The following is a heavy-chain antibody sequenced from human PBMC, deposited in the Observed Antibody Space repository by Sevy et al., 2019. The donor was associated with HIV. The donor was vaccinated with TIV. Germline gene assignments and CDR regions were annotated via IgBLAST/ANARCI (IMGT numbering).Heavy chain of an antibody. V-gene: IGHV3-23*01. D-gene: IGHD3-9*01. CDR2: IRGGDGST. CDR3: AKGCHNEYFGADTLDI. Sequence: GGSLRLSCAASGFRFSSFAMIWVRQAPGKELEWVSEIRGGDGSTYYADSVKGRFTISRDNSKNTVYLQMSSLRAEDTALYYCAKGCHNEYFGADTLDIWGQGTMVTVSS. J-gene: IGHJ3*02. CDR1: GFRFSSFA.